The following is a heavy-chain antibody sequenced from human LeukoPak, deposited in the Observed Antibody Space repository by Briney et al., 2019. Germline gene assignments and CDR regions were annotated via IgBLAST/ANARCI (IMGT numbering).Heavy chain of an antibody. Sequence: PGGSLRLSCAASGFTFSSYEMNWVRQAPGKGLEWVSYSCSNGKSIYHADSVKGRFTISRDNAKNSLYLQMNSLRAEDTAVYYCARRAILTGHTDVFDIWGQGTEVTVSS. V-gene: IGHV3-48*03. CDR1: GFTFSSYE. D-gene: IGHD3-9*01. CDR3: ARRAILTGHTDVFDI. J-gene: IGHJ3*02. CDR2: SCSNGKSI.